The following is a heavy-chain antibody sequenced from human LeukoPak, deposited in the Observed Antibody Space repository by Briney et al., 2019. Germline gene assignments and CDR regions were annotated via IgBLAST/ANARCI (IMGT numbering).Heavy chain of an antibody. Sequence: PSETLSLTCTVSGGSISTFYWSWLRQPPGKGLEWIGHIYYTGSTNYNPSLKSRVTISVDTSKNQFSLRLSSVTAADTAVYYCARGINISSWYGGAFDIWGQGTMATVSS. CDR3: ARGINISSWYGGAFDI. D-gene: IGHD6-13*01. V-gene: IGHV4-59*01. CDR1: GGSISTFY. CDR2: IYYTGST. J-gene: IGHJ3*02.